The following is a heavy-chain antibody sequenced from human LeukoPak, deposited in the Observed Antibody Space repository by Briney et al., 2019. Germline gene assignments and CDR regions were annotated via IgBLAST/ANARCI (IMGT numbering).Heavy chain of an antibody. CDR2: INHSGST. Sequence: PSETLSLTCAVSGGSISSSNWWSWIRQPPGKGLEWIGEINHSGSTNYNPSLKSRVTISVDTSKNQFSLKLSSVTAADTAVYYCARDSISLGQAFDIWGQGTMVTVSS. CDR1: GGSISSSNW. J-gene: IGHJ3*02. CDR3: ARDSISLGQAFDI. D-gene: IGHD3-3*02. V-gene: IGHV4-4*02.